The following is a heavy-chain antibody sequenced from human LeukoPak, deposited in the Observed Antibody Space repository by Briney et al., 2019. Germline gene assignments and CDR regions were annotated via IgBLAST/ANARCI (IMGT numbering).Heavy chain of an antibody. CDR3: AGGGDSGGYYYPMFDY. CDR1: GGSISSYY. CDR2: IYCSGST. Sequence: ASETLSLTCTVSGGSISSYYWSWIRQPPGKGLEWIGYIYCSGSTNYNPSLKSRVTISVDTSKNQFSLKLNSVTAADTAVYYCAGGGDSGGYYYPMFDYWGQGTLVTVSS. V-gene: IGHV4-59*01. D-gene: IGHD3-22*01. J-gene: IGHJ4*02.